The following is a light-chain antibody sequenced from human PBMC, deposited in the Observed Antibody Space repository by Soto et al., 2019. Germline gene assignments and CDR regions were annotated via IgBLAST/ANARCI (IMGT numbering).Light chain of an antibody. Sequence: TQSPVTLSVSPGDGATLSCRANQSISNNLAWYQQKSGQAPRLLIYSASTRATGIPARFSGSGSGTELTLTISSLQSEDFAVYFCQQSSKWPLTFGGGTKVDIK. CDR1: QSISNN. CDR3: QQSSKWPLT. CDR2: SAS. V-gene: IGKV3-15*01. J-gene: IGKJ4*01.